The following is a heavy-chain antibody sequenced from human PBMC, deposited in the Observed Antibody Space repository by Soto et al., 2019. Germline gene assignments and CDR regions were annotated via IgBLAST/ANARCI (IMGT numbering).Heavy chain of an antibody. V-gene: IGHV3-30*18. CDR3: AKAFSWLARDAHMDY. J-gene: IGHJ4*02. Sequence: PGGSLRLSCAASGFTFSSYGMHWVRQAPGKGLEWVAVISYDGSNKYYADSVKGRFTISRDNSKNTLYLQMNSLRAEDTAVYYCAKAFSWLARDAHMDYWCQGTLVTVSS. CDR2: ISYDGSNK. CDR1: GFTFSSYG. D-gene: IGHD6-19*01.